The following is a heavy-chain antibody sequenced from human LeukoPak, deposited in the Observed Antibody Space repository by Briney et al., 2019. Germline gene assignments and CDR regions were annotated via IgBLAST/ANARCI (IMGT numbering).Heavy chain of an antibody. CDR3: ARITMIVVVIPPELRFDP. V-gene: IGHV4-38-2*02. CDR2: IYHSGST. CDR1: GYSISSGYY. D-gene: IGHD3-22*01. J-gene: IGHJ5*02. Sequence: SETLSLTCTVSGYSISSGYYWGWIRQPPGKGLEWIGSIYHSGSTYYNPSLKSRVTISVDTSKNQFSLKLSSVTAADMAVYYCARITMIVVVIPPELRFDPWGQGTLVTVSS.